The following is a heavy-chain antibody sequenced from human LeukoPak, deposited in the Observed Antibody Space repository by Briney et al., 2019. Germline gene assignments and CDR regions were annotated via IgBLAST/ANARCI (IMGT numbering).Heavy chain of an antibody. CDR2: ISGSGGST. CDR1: GFTFSSYA. Sequence: GGSLRLSCAASGFTFSSYAMSWVRQAPGKGLEWVSAISGSGGSTYYADSVKGRFTISRDNSKNTLYLQMNSLRTEDTAVYYCATGPLLRVRELQSSQAGYWGQGTLVTVSS. J-gene: IGHJ4*02. D-gene: IGHD1-26*01. CDR3: ATGPLLRVRELQSSQAGY. V-gene: IGHV3-23*01.